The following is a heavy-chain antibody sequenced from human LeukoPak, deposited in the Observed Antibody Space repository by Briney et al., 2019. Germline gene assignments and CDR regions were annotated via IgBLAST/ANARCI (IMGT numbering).Heavy chain of an antibody. J-gene: IGHJ5*02. V-gene: IGHV1-24*01. CDR3: ATGEPLTGSSGFRENRFDP. Sequence: NPGGSLRLSCAASGFTFSGYGMHWVRQAPGKGLEWMGGFDPEDGETIYAQKFQGRVTMTEDTSTDTAYMELSSLRSEDTAVYYCATGEPLTGSSGFRENRFDPWGQGTLVTVSS. CDR2: FDPEDGET. CDR1: GFTFSGYG. D-gene: IGHD6-19*01.